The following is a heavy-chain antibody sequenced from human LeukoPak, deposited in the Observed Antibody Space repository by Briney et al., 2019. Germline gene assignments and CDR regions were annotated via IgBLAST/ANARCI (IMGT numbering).Heavy chain of an antibody. CDR3: ARASAASWYYFDY. D-gene: IGHD6-13*01. V-gene: IGHV5-10-1*01. J-gene: IGHJ4*02. CDR2: IDPSDSYT. Sequence: GESQKISCNGSGYTFTSYWIIWVRQMPGKGLEWMGKIDPSDSYTKYSPSFQGQVIVSADKSISTAYLQWSSLKASDTAMYFCARASAASWYYFDYWGQGTLVTVSS. CDR1: GYTFTSYW.